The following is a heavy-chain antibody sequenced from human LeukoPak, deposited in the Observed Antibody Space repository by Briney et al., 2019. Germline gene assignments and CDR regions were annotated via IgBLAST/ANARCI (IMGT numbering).Heavy chain of an antibody. Sequence: SETLSLTCTVSGGSISSSSYYWGWIRQPPGKGLEWIGRIYYSGSTYYNPSLKRRVTISVDTTKNQYSLKLTSRTAADTAVFYWVKFKRRPRTYSYDYEFWGQGTLVTVSP. CDR3: VKFKRRPRTYSYDYEF. J-gene: IGHJ4*02. CDR1: GGSISSSSYY. V-gene: IGHV4-39*07. D-gene: IGHD5-18*01. CDR2: IYYSGST.